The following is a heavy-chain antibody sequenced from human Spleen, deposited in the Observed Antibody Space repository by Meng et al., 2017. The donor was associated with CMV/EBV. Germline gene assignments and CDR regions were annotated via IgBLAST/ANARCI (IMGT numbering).Heavy chain of an antibody. CDR2: ISTTSGYI. D-gene: IGHD3-10*01. J-gene: IGHJ6*02. V-gene: IGHV3-21*06. CDR3: ARDDRGPDYYYGMDV. CDR1: EFTFSNYH. Sequence: GGSLRLSCAAFEFTFSNYHMNWVRQAPGKGLEWISHISTTSGYIDYADSVKGRFTICRDNARNSLFLQMNSLRAEDTAVYYCARDDRGPDYYYGMDVWGQGTTVTVSS.